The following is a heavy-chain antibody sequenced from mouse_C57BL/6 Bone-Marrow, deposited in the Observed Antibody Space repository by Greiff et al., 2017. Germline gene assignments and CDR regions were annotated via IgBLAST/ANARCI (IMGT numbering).Heavy chain of an antibody. D-gene: IGHD1-1*01. CDR2: ISSGGSYT. CDR1: GFTFSSYG. CDR3: ARRYYYGSGRYFDV. Sequence: DVMLVESGGDLVKPGGSLKLSCAASGFTFSSYGMSWVRQTPDKRLEWVATISSGGSYTYYQDSVKGRFTISRDNAKHTLYLQMSILKSEDTAMYYCARRYYYGSGRYFDVWGTGTTVTVSS. J-gene: IGHJ1*03. V-gene: IGHV5-6*02.